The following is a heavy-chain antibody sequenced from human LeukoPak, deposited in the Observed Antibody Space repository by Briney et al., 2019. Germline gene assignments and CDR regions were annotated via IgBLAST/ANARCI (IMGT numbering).Heavy chain of an antibody. D-gene: IGHD2-2*01. CDR3: ARDHYCYSTSCYFDY. J-gene: IGHJ4*02. V-gene: IGHV5-51*01. CDR1: GYSFSNYW. CDR2: IFPGDSNI. Sequence: GGSLKISCRASGYSFSNYWVGWVRQMPGKGMEYMGIIFPGDSNIRYNPPFQGQATMPVDRSTNSAYLQWSSLKASDSAMYYCARDHYCYSTSCYFDYWGQGTLVTVSS.